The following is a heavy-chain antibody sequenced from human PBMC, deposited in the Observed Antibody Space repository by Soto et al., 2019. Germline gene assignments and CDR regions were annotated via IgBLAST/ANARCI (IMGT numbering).Heavy chain of an antibody. V-gene: IGHV3-30*03. CDR1: GFPFTSYG. J-gene: IGHJ4*02. CDR2: ISYDGGDK. D-gene: IGHD3-10*01. Sequence: QVQLVESGGGVVQPGRSLRLSCAASGFPFTSYGMHWVREGPDKGLEWVAIISYDGGDKYYADSVKGRFTISRDNSKNTLYLQMNRLRPEDTALYYCVGGQYYFDYRGQGTLVMVSS. CDR3: VGGQYYFDY.